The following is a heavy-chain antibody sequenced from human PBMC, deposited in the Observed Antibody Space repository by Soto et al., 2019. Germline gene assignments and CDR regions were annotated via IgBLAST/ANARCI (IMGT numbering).Heavy chain of an antibody. CDR3: ARLLFVVVIATPWYFDY. CDR2: IYYSGST. CDR1: GGSISSSSYY. Sequence: SETLSLTCTVSGGSISSSSYYWGWIRQPPGKGLEWIGSIYYSGSTYYNPSLKSRVTISVDTSKNQFSLKLSSVTAADTAVYYCARLLFVVVIATPWYFDYWGQGTLVTVSS. D-gene: IGHD2-21*01. V-gene: IGHV4-39*01. J-gene: IGHJ4*02.